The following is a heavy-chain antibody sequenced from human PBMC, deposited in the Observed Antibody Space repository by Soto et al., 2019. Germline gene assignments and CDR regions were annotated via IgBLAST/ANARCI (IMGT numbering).Heavy chain of an antibody. V-gene: IGHV4-61*01. CDR1: GDSFNSGNYY. J-gene: IGHJ5*01. Sequence: LSLTCSVSGDSFNSGNYYWTWMRQPPGKGLEWIGHIYYSGNTNYSPSLKSRITISLDTTNNQFSLNLNSVTAADTAVYYCARVPVDTYMIYWSDPWGQGTLVTVSS. CDR3: ARVPVDTYMIYWSDP. CDR2: IYYSGNT. D-gene: IGHD3-16*01.